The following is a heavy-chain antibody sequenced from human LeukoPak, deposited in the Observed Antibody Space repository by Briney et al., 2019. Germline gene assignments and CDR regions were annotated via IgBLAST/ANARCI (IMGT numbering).Heavy chain of an antibody. D-gene: IGHD3-10*01. V-gene: IGHV1-18*01. CDR2: ISAYNGNT. J-gene: IGHJ4*02. CDR3: AREISYYYGSGSYYNYPPYFDY. CDR1: GYTFTSYG. Sequence: ASVKVSCKASGYTFTSYGISWVRQAPGQGLEWMGWISAYNGNTNYAQKLQGRVTMTTDTSTGTAYMELRSLRSDDTAVYYCAREISYYYGSGSYYNYPPYFDYWGQGTLVTVSS.